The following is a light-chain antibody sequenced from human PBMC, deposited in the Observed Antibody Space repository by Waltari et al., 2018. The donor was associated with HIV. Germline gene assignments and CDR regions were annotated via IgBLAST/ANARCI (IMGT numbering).Light chain of an antibody. CDR3: HQYFNTPLT. CDR1: QSVFYSSTNKDY. J-gene: IGKJ4*01. V-gene: IGKV4-1*01. CDR2: WAS. Sequence: IVMTQSPDSLSVSLGGRATITCTSSQSVFYSSTNKDYLAWYQVRPGQPPNLLIYWASTRESGVPDRFSGSGSGTNFTLTITSLQAEDVATYYCHQYFNTPLTFGGGTTVEI.